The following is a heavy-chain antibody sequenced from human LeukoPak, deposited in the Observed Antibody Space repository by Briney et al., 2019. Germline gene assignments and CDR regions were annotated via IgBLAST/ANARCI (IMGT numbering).Heavy chain of an antibody. V-gene: IGHV3-23*01. Sequence: GGSLRLSCAASGFTFSSYAMSWVRQAPGKGLEWVSAISGSGGSTYYADSVKGRFTISRDNSKNTLYLQMNSLRAEDTAVYYCAKDRVSSSRYYYYYMDVWGKGTTVTVSS. CDR3: AKDRVSSSRYYYYYMDV. CDR1: GFTFSSYA. J-gene: IGHJ6*03. D-gene: IGHD6-6*01. CDR2: ISGSGGST.